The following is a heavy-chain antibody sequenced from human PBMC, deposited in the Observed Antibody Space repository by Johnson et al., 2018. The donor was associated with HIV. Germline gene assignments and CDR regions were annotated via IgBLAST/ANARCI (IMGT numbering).Heavy chain of an antibody. V-gene: IGHV3-30*02. CDR1: GFTFSSFG. D-gene: IGHD5-24*01. J-gene: IGHJ3*02. CDR2: IRYDGNNK. CDR3: ARACRDGYTCDAYDI. Sequence: VQLVESGGGVVQPGGSLRLSCAASGFTFSSFGMHWVRQAPGKGLEWVAFIRYDGNNKYYADSVKGRFSISRDNSKNTLFLQMNSLRAEDTAVFYCARACRDGYTCDAYDIWGQGTMVTVSS.